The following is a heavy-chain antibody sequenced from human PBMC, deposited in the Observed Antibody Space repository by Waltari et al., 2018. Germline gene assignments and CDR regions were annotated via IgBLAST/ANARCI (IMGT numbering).Heavy chain of an antibody. CDR2: IFWNDDK. J-gene: IGHJ6*03. CDR3: AHSDGHYDFWSGLHNYYYYYMDV. V-gene: IGHV2-5*01. Sequence: QITLKESGPALVKPTQTLTLTCTLSGFSLSTRGVGVSWIRQPPGKALEWLALIFWNDDKRYNPSLESRLTITKDTSKNQVVLTMTNMDPVDTATYYCAHSDGHYDFWSGLHNYYYYYMDVWGEGTTVTVSS. D-gene: IGHD3-3*01. CDR1: GFSLSTRGVG.